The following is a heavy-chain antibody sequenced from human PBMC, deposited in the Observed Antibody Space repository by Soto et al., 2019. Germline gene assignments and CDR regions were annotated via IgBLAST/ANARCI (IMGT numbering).Heavy chain of an antibody. Sequence: PSQTLSLTCAISGDSVSSNSAAWNWIRQSPSRGLEWLGRTYYRSKWYNDYAVSVKSRITINPDTSKNQFSLQLNSVTPEDTAVYYCARDTMITFGGVIPHYGMDVWGQGTTVTVSS. CDR3: ARDTMITFGGVIPHYGMDV. J-gene: IGHJ6*02. CDR1: GDSVSSNSAA. CDR2: TYYRSKWYN. D-gene: IGHD3-16*02. V-gene: IGHV6-1*01.